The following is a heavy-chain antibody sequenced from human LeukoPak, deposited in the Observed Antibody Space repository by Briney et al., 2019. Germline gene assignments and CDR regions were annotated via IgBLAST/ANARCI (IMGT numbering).Heavy chain of an antibody. D-gene: IGHD1-26*01. Sequence: GGSLRLSCAASGFTVSSNYMSWVRQAPGKGLEWVSVVYSGGSTYYADSVKGRFTISRDTSKNTLYLQMNSLRAEDTAVYYCAGGSLRVRFDCWGQGTLVTVSS. J-gene: IGHJ4*02. CDR3: AGGSLRVRFDC. V-gene: IGHV3-53*01. CDR1: GFTVSSNY. CDR2: VYSGGST.